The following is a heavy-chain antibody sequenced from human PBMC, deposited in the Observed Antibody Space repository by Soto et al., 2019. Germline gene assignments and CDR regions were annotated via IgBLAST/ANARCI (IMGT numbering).Heavy chain of an antibody. CDR1: GFTFDDYT. D-gene: IGHD3-3*01. CDR2: ISWDGGST. CDR3: AKDSGIVPNYDRDYYYYYGMDV. Sequence: EVQLVESGGVVVQPGGSLRLSCAASGFTFDDYTMHWVRQAPGKGLEWVSLISWDGGSTYYADSVKGRFTISRDNSKNSLYLQMNSLRTEDTALYYCAKDSGIVPNYDRDYYYYYGMDVWGQGTTVTVFS. J-gene: IGHJ6*02. V-gene: IGHV3-43*01.